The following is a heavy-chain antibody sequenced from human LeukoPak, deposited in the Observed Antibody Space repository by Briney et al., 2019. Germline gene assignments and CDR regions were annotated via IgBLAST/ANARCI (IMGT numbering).Heavy chain of an antibody. D-gene: IGHD2-21*02. CDR2: ISGTSGTI. V-gene: IGHV3-23*01. CDR3: AKRLGDPRAFDY. Sequence: SGGSLRLSCAASGFTFSNYAMSWVRQAPGKGLEWVSGISGTSGTINYAVPVKGRFTISRDNSKNTLYLQMNSLRVDDMAVYYCAKRLGDPRAFDYWGQGTLVTVSS. CDR1: GFTFSNYA. J-gene: IGHJ4*02.